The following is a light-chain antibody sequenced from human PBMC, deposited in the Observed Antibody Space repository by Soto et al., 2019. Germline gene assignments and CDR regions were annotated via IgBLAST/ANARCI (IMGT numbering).Light chain of an antibody. CDR2: GAS. Sequence: EIVMTQSPATLSVSPGERATLSCRARQSVSSNLAWYQQIPGQAPRLLIYGASTRATGIPVRFSGSGSETEFTLTISSLQSEDFAVYYCQQYNNWPPWTFGQGTKVEIK. J-gene: IGKJ1*01. CDR3: QQYNNWPPWT. V-gene: IGKV3-15*01. CDR1: QSVSSN.